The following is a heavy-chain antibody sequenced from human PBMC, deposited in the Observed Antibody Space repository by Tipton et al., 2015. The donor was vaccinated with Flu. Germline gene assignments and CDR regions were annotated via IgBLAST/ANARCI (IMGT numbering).Heavy chain of an antibody. CDR3: AKDGHVEVTVTTSYFDY. CDR2: ISWDGGST. J-gene: IGHJ4*02. Sequence: GSLRLSCAASGFTFDDYAMHWVRQAPGKGLEWVPLISWDGGSTYYADSVEGRFTISRDNSKNSLYLQMNSLRAEDTALYYCAKDGHVEVTVTTSYFDYWGQGTLVTVSS. V-gene: IGHV3-43D*04. CDR1: GFTFDDYA. D-gene: IGHD4-17*01.